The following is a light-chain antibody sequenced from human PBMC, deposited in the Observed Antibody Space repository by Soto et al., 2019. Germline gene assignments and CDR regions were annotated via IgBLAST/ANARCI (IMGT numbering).Light chain of an antibody. J-gene: IGKJ2*01. CDR1: QSISSW. CDR2: DAS. Sequence: DIQMTQSPSTLSASVGDRVTITCRASQSISSWLAWYQQKPGKAPKLRIYDASSLESGVPSRFSGSGSGTEFTLTISSLQPDDFATYYCQQYNRYTFGQGTKLEIK. CDR3: QQYNRYT. V-gene: IGKV1-5*01.